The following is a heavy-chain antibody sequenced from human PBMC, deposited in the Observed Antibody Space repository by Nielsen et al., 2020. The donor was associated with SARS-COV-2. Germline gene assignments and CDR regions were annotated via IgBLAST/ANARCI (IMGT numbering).Heavy chain of an antibody. J-gene: IGHJ4*02. D-gene: IGHD3-16*01. CDR1: GGSISSNNW. V-gene: IGHV4-4*02. CDR2: IYHRGST. Sequence: SETLSLTCAVSGGSISSNNWWSWVRQPPGKGLEWIGEIYHRGSTNYSPSLKTRVTISVDKSKNQFSLELRSVTAADTAVYYCARDCSCGRGSSPSYYFDYWGQGTLVTVSS. CDR3: ARDCSCGRGSSPSYYFDY.